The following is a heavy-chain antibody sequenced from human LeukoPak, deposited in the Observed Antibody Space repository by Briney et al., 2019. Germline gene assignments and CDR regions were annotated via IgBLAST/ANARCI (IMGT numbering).Heavy chain of an antibody. D-gene: IGHD4-11*01. CDR1: GDSVSSNSAA. CDR3: ARDWPLTTVTTLSFDY. CDR2: TYYRSKWYN. J-gene: IGHJ4*02. Sequence: SQTLSLTCAISGDSVSSNSAAWNWLRQSPSRGLEWLGRTYYRSKWYNDYAVSVKSRITINPDTSKNQFSLQLNSVTPEDTAVYYCARDWPLTTVTTLSFDYWGQGTLVTVSS. V-gene: IGHV6-1*01.